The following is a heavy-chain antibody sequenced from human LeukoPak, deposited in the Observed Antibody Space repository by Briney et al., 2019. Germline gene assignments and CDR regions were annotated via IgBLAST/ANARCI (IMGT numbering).Heavy chain of an antibody. Sequence: GASVKVSCKASGYTFSRYAMQWVRQAPGQRLEWMGWINAGNGNTKYSQKFQGRVTITRDTSASTAYMELSSLRSEDTAVYYCARGPGSYGSGSYYNEYYFDYWGQGTLVTVSS. D-gene: IGHD3-10*01. CDR2: INAGNGNT. V-gene: IGHV1-3*01. J-gene: IGHJ4*02. CDR1: GYTFSRYA. CDR3: ARGPGSYGSGSYYNEYYFDY.